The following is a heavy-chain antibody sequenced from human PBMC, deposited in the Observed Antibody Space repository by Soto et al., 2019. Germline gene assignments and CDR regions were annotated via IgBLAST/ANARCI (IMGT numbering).Heavy chain of an antibody. CDR2: MNPNSGNT. J-gene: IGHJ4*02. V-gene: IGHV1-8*01. Sequence: GASVKVSCKASGYTFTSYDINWVRQATGQGLEWMGWMNPNSGNTGYAQKFQGRVTMTRNTSISTAYMELSSLRSEDTAVYYCARALFSMVRGAHYYFDYWGQGTPVTVSS. D-gene: IGHD3-10*01. CDR1: GYTFTSYD. CDR3: ARALFSMVRGAHYYFDY.